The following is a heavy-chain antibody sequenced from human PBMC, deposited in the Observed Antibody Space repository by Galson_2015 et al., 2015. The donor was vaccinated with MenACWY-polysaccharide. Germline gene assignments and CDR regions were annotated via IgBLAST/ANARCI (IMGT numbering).Heavy chain of an antibody. D-gene: IGHD2-15*01. CDR1: GFSFRSYG. CDR2: MSYDGSKK. Sequence: SLRLSCAASGFSFRSYGMHWVRQAPGKGLEWVAVMSYDGSKKYYIDSVKGRFIISKDNSKNTLYLQMDSLRIEDTAVYYCAKGAADSDYWGQGTQVTVSS. CDR3: AKGAADSDY. J-gene: IGHJ4*02. V-gene: IGHV3-30*18.